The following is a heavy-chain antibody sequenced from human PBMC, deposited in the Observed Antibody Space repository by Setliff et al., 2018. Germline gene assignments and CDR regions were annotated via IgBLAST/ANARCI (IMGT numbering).Heavy chain of an antibody. Sequence: PSETLSLTCTVSGDTLSVYYWSWVRQSPGQGLEWIGHVHPDGSTNYNPSLYSRLIISVDTSKNQFSLKLTSVTAADTAVYYCVRALLWSGEGRFDPWGQGTLVTVSS. J-gene: IGHJ5*02. CDR1: GDTLSVYY. CDR3: VRALLWSGEGRFDP. CDR2: VHPDGST. V-gene: IGHV4-4*08. D-gene: IGHD2-8*02.